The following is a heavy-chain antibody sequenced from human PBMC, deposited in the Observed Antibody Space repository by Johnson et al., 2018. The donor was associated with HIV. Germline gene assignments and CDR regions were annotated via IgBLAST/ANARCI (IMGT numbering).Heavy chain of an antibody. CDR1: GFTFADYG. CDR2: IAHAESIT. J-gene: IGHJ3*01. Sequence: QEQLVESGGGVVQPGGSLRLSCAASGFTFADYGMHWVRQPPGKGLARVAFIAHAESITHYADSVKGRFTMSRDNSKNTLYLHMKSLRPEDTSIYYCAKDDNLGVWYSDAFDVWGQGIVVTVSS. CDR3: AKDDNLGVWYSDAFDV. D-gene: IGHD6-19*01. V-gene: IGHV3-30*02.